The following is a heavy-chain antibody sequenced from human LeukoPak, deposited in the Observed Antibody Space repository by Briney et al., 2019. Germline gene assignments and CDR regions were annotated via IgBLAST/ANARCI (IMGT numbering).Heavy chain of an antibody. CDR3: AKRRRYYYGSGSYYYLDY. CDR1: GFTFSSYA. D-gene: IGHD3-10*01. J-gene: IGHJ4*02. Sequence: GGSLRLSCAASGFTFSSYAMSWVRQAPGKGLEWVSAISGSGGSTYYADSVKGRFTISRDNYKNTLYLQMNSLRAEDTAVYYCAKRRRYYYGSGSYYYLDYWGQGTLVTVSS. V-gene: IGHV3-23*01. CDR2: ISGSGGST.